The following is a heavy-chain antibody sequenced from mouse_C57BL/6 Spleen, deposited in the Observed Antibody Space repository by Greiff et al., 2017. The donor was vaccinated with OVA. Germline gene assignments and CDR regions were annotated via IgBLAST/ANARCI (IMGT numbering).Heavy chain of an antibody. V-gene: IGHV7-1*01. CDR2: SRNKANDYTT. D-gene: IGHD1-1*01. J-gene: IGHJ2*01. CDR3: ARDAHYGSSYVYFDY. Sequence: EVMLVESGGGLVQSGRSLRLSCATSGFTFSDFYMEWVRQAPGKGLEWIAASRNKANDYTTEYSASVKGRFIVSRDTSQSILSLQMNALRAEDTAIYYCARDAHYGSSYVYFDYWGQGTTLTVSS. CDR1: GFTFSDFY.